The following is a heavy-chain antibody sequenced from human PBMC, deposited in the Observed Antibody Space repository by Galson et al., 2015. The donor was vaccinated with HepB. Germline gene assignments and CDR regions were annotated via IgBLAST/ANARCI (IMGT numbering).Heavy chain of an antibody. CDR1: GFAFHSHA. CDR3: AKGYGLFDS. D-gene: IGHD5-18*01. CDR2: ISGNGDST. Sequence: SLRLSCAASGFAFHSHAMSWVRQAPGRGLQWISGISGNGDSTFYADSVKGRFTVSRDNSTNMLYLQMNSLRAEDAGLYFCAKGYGLFDSWGQGILVTVSS. J-gene: IGHJ5*01. V-gene: IGHV3-23*01.